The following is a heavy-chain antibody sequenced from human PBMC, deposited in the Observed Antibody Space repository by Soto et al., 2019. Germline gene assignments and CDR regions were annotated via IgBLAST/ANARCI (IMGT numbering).Heavy chain of an antibody. D-gene: IGHD6-19*01. CDR1: GLPFSTSA. CDR2: ISNDGTNK. J-gene: IGHJ4*02. CDR3: ARVTRIAVADY. Sequence: QVQLVESGGGMVQPGRSLRLSCAASGLPFSTSAMHWVRQAPGKGLEWVAAISNDGTNKDYADSVKGRFTLSRDNSKNTLYLQMNSLRVEDTAVYYCARVTRIAVADYWGQGTLVTVSS. V-gene: IGHV3-30-3*01.